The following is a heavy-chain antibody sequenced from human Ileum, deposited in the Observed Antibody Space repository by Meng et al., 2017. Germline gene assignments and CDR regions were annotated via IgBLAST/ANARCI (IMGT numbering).Heavy chain of an antibody. D-gene: IGHD4-17*01. Sequence: QVQLVQSGAEVKKPGASVKGSFKASGYTFTSTNYGISWMRQAPGQGLEWMGWVSTYNDDTNHVQKFQDRVTMTTDTSTSTVYMELRSLRSDDTAVYYCARDQIGDYVWDYWGQGTLVTVSS. CDR3: ARDQIGDYVWDY. CDR2: VSTYNDDT. V-gene: IGHV1-18*01. CDR1: GYTFTSTNYG. J-gene: IGHJ4*02.